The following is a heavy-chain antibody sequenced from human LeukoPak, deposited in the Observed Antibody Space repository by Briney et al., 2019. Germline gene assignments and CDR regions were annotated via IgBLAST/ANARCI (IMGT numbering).Heavy chain of an antibody. CDR3: ARAAYDSGIGSDY. CDR2: IYDSVTT. J-gene: IGHJ4*02. CDR1: GDSISRYY. Sequence: PLETLSLTCTVSGDSISRYYWSWIRQPPGKGLEWIGYIYDSVTTNYSPSLKSRVTISVDTSKNQFSLKLRSVTAADTAVYYCARAAYDSGIGSDYWGQGILVTVSS. V-gene: IGHV4-59*01. D-gene: IGHD3-10*01.